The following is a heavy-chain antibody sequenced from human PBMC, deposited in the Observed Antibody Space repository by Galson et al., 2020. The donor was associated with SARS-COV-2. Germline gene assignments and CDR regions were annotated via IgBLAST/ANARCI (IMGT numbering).Heavy chain of an antibody. D-gene: IGHD1-7*01. J-gene: IGHJ6*03. CDR1: GFTFDDYA. Sequence: GGSLRLSCAASGFTFDDYAMHWVRQPPGKGLEWVSGISWNSGIIAYADPVKGRFTISRDNAKNSLYLQMNSLRPEDTALYYCARTTQVYYYYMDVWGKGTTVTVSS. CDR2: ISWNSGII. V-gene: IGHV3-9*01. CDR3: ARTTQVYYYYMDV.